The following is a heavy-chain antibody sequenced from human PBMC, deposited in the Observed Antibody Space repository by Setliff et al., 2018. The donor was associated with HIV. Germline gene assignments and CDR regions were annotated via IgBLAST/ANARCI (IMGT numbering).Heavy chain of an antibody. D-gene: IGHD6-19*01. V-gene: IGHV4-34*01. CDR3: ARDPNTGWYYLDF. J-gene: IGHJ4*02. CDR1: GGTFSLHY. CDR2: INHSGGT. Sequence: ETLSLTCAVSGGTFSLHYYTWIRQSPLRGLEWIGEINHSGGTRYNPSLKSRVTMSVSPSKNQFSLTLTSVTAADTAVYYCARDPNTGWYYLDFWGPGALVTVSS.